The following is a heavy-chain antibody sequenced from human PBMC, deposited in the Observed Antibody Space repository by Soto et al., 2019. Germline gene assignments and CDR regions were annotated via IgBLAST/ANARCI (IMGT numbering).Heavy chain of an antibody. J-gene: IGHJ5*02. Sequence: QVQLVQSGAEVKKPGASVKVSCKASGYTFSSYGISWVRQAPGQGLEWMGRISAYNGNTNYAQKRQGRVTMTTDTSPSTAYMERRRLRSDDTAAYYCARDRGYNWNYGWFDPWGQGTLVTVSS. V-gene: IGHV1-18*01. CDR1: GYTFSSYG. CDR2: ISAYNGNT. D-gene: IGHD1-7*01. CDR3: ARDRGYNWNYGWFDP.